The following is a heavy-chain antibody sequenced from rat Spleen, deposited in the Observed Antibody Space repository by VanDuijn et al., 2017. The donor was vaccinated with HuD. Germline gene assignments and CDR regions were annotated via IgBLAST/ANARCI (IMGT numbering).Heavy chain of an antibody. J-gene: IGHJ4*01. CDR3: ARHLREASGVMDV. CDR1: GFSLTSYH. CDR2: IWAGGGT. V-gene: IGHV2-72*01. Sequence: QVQLKESGPGLVQPSQTLSLTCTVSGFSLTSYHVSWVRQPPGKSLVWMGTIWAGGGTNYNSTVQSRLSISRDTSKSQIFLKMNILQPEDTGTYYCARHLREASGVMDVWGQGASVTVSS. D-gene: IGHD4-3*01.